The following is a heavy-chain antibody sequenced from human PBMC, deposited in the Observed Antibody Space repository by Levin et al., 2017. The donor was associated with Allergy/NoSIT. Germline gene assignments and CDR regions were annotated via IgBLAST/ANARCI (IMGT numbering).Heavy chain of an antibody. CDR2: ISSSSSYI. CDR3: ARDKKRSPSGMDV. V-gene: IGHV3-21*01. CDR1: GFTFSSYS. J-gene: IGHJ6*02. Sequence: GGSLRLSCAASGFTFSSYSMNWVRQAPGKGLEWVSSISSSSSYIYYADSVKGRFTISRDNAKNSLYLQMNSLRAEDTAVYYCARDKKRSPSGMDVWGQGTTVTVSS. D-gene: IGHD6-25*01.